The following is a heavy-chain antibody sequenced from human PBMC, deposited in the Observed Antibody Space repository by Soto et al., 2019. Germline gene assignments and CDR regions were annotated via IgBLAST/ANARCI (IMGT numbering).Heavy chain of an antibody. Sequence: GESLKISCKGSGYSFTSYWIGWVRQMPGKGLEWMGIIYPGDSDTRYSPFFQGQVTIPADKSISTAYLQWSSLKASDTAMYYCARLRNYDFWSGYFANWFDPWGQGTLVTVSS. J-gene: IGHJ5*02. V-gene: IGHV5-51*01. D-gene: IGHD3-3*01. CDR2: IYPGDSDT. CDR1: GYSFTSYW. CDR3: ARLRNYDFWSGYFANWFDP.